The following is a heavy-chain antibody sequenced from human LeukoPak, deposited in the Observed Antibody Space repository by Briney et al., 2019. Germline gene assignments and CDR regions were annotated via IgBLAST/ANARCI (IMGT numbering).Heavy chain of an antibody. D-gene: IGHD3-22*01. CDR3: ACLTTADAFDI. Sequence: SETPSLTCTVSGGSISSGSYYWSWIRQPAGKGLEWIGRIYTSGSTNYNPSLKSRVTISVDTSKNQFSLKLSSVTAADTAVYYCACLTTADAFDIWGQGTMVTVSS. V-gene: IGHV4-61*02. CDR1: GGSISSGSYY. J-gene: IGHJ3*02. CDR2: IYTSGST.